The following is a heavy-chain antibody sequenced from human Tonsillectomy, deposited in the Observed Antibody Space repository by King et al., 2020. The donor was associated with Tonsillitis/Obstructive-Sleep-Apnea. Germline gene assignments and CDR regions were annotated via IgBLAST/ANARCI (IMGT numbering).Heavy chain of an antibody. J-gene: IGHJ3*02. CDR3: ARAHWGGIGITFFRVGPDHEAFDI. CDR2: ISSRGSTI. D-gene: IGHD3-3*01. V-gene: IGHV3-48*03. CDR1: GFTFSSYE. Sequence: DVQLVESGGGLVQPGGSLRLSCAASGFTFSSYEMNWVRQAPGKGLEWLSYISSRGSTIYYADSVKGRFTISRDNAKNSLYLQMNSLRAEDTAVYYCARAHWGGIGITFFRVGPDHEAFDIWGQGTMVTVSP.